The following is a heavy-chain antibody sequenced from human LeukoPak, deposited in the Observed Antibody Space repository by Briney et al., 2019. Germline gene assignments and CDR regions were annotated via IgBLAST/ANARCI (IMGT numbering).Heavy chain of an antibody. J-gene: IGHJ5*02. CDR2: IYGSGST. CDR3: AREGTSGAHLNWFDP. Sequence: SETLSLTCTVSGGSISSYYWSWIRQPPGKGLEWIGHIYGSGSTNYNPSLKSRVTLSVDTSKNQFSLKLSSVTAADTAVYYCAREGTSGAHLNWFDPWGQGTLVTVSS. CDR1: GGSISSYY. V-gene: IGHV4-59*01. D-gene: IGHD2-2*01.